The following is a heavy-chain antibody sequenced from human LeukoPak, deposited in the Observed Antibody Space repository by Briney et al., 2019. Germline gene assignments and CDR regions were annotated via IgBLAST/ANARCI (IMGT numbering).Heavy chain of an antibody. J-gene: IGHJ4*02. CDR1: GYTFISYQ. CDR2: TNPTGGST. Sequence: EASVKVSCKASGYTFISYQMHWVRQAPGQGLEWMGITNPTGGSTSHAQKFQGRVTMTRDTSTSTVYMELSSLRSEDTAVYYCARKSSSSCFDYWGQGTLVTVSS. D-gene: IGHD6-6*01. CDR3: ARKSSSSCFDY. V-gene: IGHV1-46*01.